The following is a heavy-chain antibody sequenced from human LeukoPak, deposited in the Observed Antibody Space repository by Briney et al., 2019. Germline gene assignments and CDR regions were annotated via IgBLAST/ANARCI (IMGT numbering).Heavy chain of an antibody. J-gene: IGHJ4*02. V-gene: IGHV3-53*05. CDR1: GFTVSSNY. Sequence: GGSLRLSCAASGFTVSSNYMSWVRQAPGKGLEWVSVIYSGGSTYYADSVKGRFTISRDNAKNSLYLQMNSLRAEDTALYYCAKEAAPLRYFDYWGQGTLVTVSS. D-gene: IGHD3-9*01. CDR2: IYSGGST. CDR3: AKEAAPLRYFDY.